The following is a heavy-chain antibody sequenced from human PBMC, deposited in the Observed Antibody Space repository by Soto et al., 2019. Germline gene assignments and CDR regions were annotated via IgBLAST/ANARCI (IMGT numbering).Heavy chain of an antibody. V-gene: IGHV3-23*01. CDR1: GFTFSSYA. CDR2: ISGSGGST. J-gene: IGHJ6*03. D-gene: IGHD6-6*01. CDR3: AKGRIAARPIDYYYMDV. Sequence: PGGSLRLSCAASGFTFSSYAMSWVRQAPGKGLEWVSAISGSGGSTYYADSVKGRFTISRDNSKNTLYLQMNSLRAEDTAVYYCAKGRIAARPIDYYYMDVWGKGTTVTVSS.